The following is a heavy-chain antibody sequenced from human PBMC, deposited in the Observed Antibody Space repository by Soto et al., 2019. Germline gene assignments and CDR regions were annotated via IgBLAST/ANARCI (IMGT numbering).Heavy chain of an antibody. Sequence: ASVKVSCKASGGTFSSYAISWVRQAPGQGPEWMGWIRAYNGNTNYAQKLQGRVTMTTDTSTSTAYMELRSLRSDDTAVYYCARDAPPEDYWGQGTLVTVSS. J-gene: IGHJ4*02. CDR1: GGTFSSYA. V-gene: IGHV1-18*01. CDR2: IRAYNGNT. CDR3: ARDAPPEDY.